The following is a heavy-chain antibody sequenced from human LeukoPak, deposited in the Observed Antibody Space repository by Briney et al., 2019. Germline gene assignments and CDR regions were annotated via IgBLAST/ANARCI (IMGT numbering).Heavy chain of an antibody. CDR2: ISYDGSNK. CDR3: ARAPLRRSKPAAIAYGMDV. D-gene: IGHD2-2*01. CDR1: GFTFSSYA. Sequence: GGSLRLSCAASGFTFSSYAMHWVRQAPGKGLEWVAVISYDGSNKYYADSVKGRFTISRDNSKHTLSLQMNSLRAEDTAVYYCARAPLRRSKPAAIAYGMDVWGQGTTVTVSS. V-gene: IGHV3-30*04. J-gene: IGHJ6*02.